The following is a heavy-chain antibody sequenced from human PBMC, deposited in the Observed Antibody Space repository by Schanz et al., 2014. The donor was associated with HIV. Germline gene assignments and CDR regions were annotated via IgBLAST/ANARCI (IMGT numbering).Heavy chain of an antibody. CDR2: ITPDGSVT. CDR3: RVFMYSFDV. J-gene: IGHJ3*01. D-gene: IGHD6-13*01. CDR1: GFTFGTKW. Sequence: EVQLVESGGGFIQPGESLRLSCVASGFTFGTKWMYWVRQGPGNGLAWVSYITPDGSVTYADSVKGRFTTSRDSSKNMLFLQMNSLRVEDTAVYYCRVFMYSFDVWGQGTMVTVST. V-gene: IGHV3-74*01.